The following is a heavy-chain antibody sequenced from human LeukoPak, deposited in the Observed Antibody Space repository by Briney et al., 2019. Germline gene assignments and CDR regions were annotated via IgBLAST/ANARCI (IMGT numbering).Heavy chain of an antibody. CDR3: ASDMRTGTTSPYYYMDV. J-gene: IGHJ6*03. CDR1: VCTFRTYA. CDR2: IIPIFGTA. D-gene: IGHD1-7*01. V-gene: IGHV1-69*06. Sequence: GASVTVSYKPSVCTFRTYAISWVRQAPGQGLEWMGRIIPIFGTANYAQKFQGRVTITADKSTSTAYMELSSLRSEDTAVYYCASDMRTGTTSPYYYMDVWGKGTTVTVSS.